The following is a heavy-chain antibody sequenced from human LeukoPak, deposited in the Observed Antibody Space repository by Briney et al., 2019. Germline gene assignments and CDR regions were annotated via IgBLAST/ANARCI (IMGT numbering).Heavy chain of an antibody. D-gene: IGHD5-18*01. CDR3: ARQGYGYVYFDF. CDR1: GFSLDSTAVG. CDR2: IYGSDDK. J-gene: IGHJ4*02. V-gene: IGHV2-5*01. Sequence: SGPTLVNPTETFTLTCTFSGFSLDSTAVGVGWVRQPPGKALEWLALIYGSDDKRYMPSLQNRLTITKDTSKNLVVLTMANVDPVDTATYYCARQGYGYVYFDFWGQGTLVTVSS.